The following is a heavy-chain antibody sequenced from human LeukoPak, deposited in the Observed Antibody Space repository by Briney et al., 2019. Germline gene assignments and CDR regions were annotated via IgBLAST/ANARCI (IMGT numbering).Heavy chain of an antibody. D-gene: IGHD2-2*01. CDR2: INHSGST. CDR1: GGSFSGYY. CDR3: ARHRIVVVPAAIRFWFDP. J-gene: IGHJ5*02. V-gene: IGHV4-34*01. Sequence: SETLSLTCAVYGGSFSGYYWSWIRQPPGKGLEWIGEINHSGSTNYNPFLKSRVTISVDTSKNQFSLKLSSVTAADTAVYYCARHRIVVVPAAIRFWFDPWGQGTLVTVSS.